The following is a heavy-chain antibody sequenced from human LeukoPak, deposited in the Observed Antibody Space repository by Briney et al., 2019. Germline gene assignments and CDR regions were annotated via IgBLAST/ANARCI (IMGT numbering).Heavy chain of an antibody. D-gene: IGHD3-22*01. CDR3: ASRAEYYYDSSGYYYFFDY. J-gene: IGHJ4*02. CDR2: INHSGST. V-gene: IGHV4-34*01. Sequence: ETLSLTCAVYGGSFSGYYWSWIRQPPGKGLEWIGEINHSGSTNYNPSLKSRVTISVDTSKNQFSLKLSSVTAADTAVYYCASRAEYYYDSSGYYYFFDYWGQGTLVTVSS. CDR1: GGSFSGYY.